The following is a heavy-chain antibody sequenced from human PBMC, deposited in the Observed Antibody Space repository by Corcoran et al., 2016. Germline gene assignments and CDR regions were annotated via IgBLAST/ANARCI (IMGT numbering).Heavy chain of an antibody. CDR1: GYTFTGYY. D-gene: IGHD3-16*02. Sequence: QVQLVQSGAEVKKPGASVKVSCKASGYTFTGYYMHWVRQAPGQGLEWMGWINPNSGGTNYAQKFQGWVTMPRDTSISTAYMELSRLRSDDTAVYYCARASYDYVWGSYRNDAFDIWGQGTMVTVSS. J-gene: IGHJ3*02. V-gene: IGHV1-2*04. CDR3: ARASYDYVWGSYRNDAFDI. CDR2: INPNSGGT.